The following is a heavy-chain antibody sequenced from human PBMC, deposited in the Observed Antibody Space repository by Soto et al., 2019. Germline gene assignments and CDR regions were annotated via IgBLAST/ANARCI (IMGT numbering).Heavy chain of an antibody. CDR3: AKSGSHSYFDN. D-gene: IGHD1-26*01. Sequence: QSGGSLRLSCAASGFTFSSDAMNWVRQAPGKGLEWVSSISPSGDNTYYADSVKGRFTISRDSSKNMLYLQMNSLRAEDTAVYYCAKSGSHSYFDNWGQGTLVTVSS. V-gene: IGHV3-23*01. CDR1: GFTFSSDA. J-gene: IGHJ4*02. CDR2: ISPSGDNT.